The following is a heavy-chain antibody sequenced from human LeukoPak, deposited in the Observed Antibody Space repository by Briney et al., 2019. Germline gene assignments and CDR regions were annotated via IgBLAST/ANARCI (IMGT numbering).Heavy chain of an antibody. CDR2: ISGSGGST. CDR1: GFTFSSYA. CDR3: AKDQTYYYDSSGPNWFDP. J-gene: IGHJ5*02. V-gene: IGHV3-23*01. Sequence: GGSLRLSCAASGFTFSSYAMSWVRQAPGKGLEWVSAISGSGGSTYYADSVKGRFTISRDNSKNTLYLQMNSLGAEDTAVYYCAKDQTYYYDSSGPNWFDPWGQGTLVTVSS. D-gene: IGHD3-22*01.